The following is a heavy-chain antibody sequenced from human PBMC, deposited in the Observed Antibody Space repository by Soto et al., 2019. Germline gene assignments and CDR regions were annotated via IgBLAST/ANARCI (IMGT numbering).Heavy chain of an antibody. V-gene: IGHV4-39*01. Sequence: SETLSLTCTVSGGSISSSSYYWGWIRQPPGKGLEWIGSIYYSGSTYYDPSLKSRVTISVDTSKNQFSLKLSSVTAADTAVYYCARRRGGYCSSTSCYVHLTIDFSGQGTLVTVSS. CDR2: IYYSGST. D-gene: IGHD2-2*01. CDR3: ARRRGGYCSSTSCYVHLTIDF. J-gene: IGHJ4*02. CDR1: GGSISSSSYY.